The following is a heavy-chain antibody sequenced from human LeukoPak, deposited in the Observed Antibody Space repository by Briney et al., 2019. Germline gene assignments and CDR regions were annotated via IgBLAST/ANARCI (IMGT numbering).Heavy chain of an antibody. CDR1: GFTFSSYA. CDR2: ISGSGGST. D-gene: IGHD3-10*01. J-gene: IGHJ3*02. Sequence: PGGSLRLSCAASGFTFSSYAMSWVRQAPGKGLEWVSAISGSGGSTYYADSVKGRFTISRDNSKNTLYLQMNSLRAEDTAVYYCAKRLSTGRRGRDDAFDIWGQGTMVTVSS. V-gene: IGHV3-23*01. CDR3: AKRLSTGRRGRDDAFDI.